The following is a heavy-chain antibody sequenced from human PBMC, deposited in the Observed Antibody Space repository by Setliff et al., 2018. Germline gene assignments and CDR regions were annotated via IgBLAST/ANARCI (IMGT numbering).Heavy chain of an antibody. Sequence: PSETLSLTCSVSGGAVSGDYWTWIRQPPGKGLEYIGYINYSGSTNYNPSLKSRVTISGDTSKNQFSLNLSSVAAADTAVYYCARMSGFLYMDVWGKGTTVTAP. CDR2: INYSGST. CDR1: GGAVSGDY. J-gene: IGHJ6*03. CDR3: ARMSGFLYMDV. D-gene: IGHD3-3*01. V-gene: IGHV4-59*08.